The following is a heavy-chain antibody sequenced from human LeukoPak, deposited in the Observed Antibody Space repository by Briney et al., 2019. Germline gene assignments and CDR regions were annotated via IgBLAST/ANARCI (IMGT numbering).Heavy chain of an antibody. CDR1: GGSISSGDYY. CDR3: ARNGDLCLDY. CDR2: IYYSGST. D-gene: IGHD2-8*01. Sequence: PSETLSLTCTVSGGSISSGDYYWSWIRQPPGKGLEWIGYIYYSGSTYYNPSLKSRVTISVDKSKNQFSLELTSVTAADTAVYYCARNGDLCLDYWGQGTLVTVSS. J-gene: IGHJ4*02. V-gene: IGHV4-30-4*01.